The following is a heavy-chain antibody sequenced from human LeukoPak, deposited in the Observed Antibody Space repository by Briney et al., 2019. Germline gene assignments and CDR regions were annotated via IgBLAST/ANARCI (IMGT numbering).Heavy chain of an antibody. V-gene: IGHV3-7*01. CDR3: VRDSPGYGAYDFD. CDR1: GFTFSSYW. J-gene: IGHJ4*02. Sequence: GGSLRLSCAASGFTFSSYWMSWVRQAPGKGLEWVANIKEDGSAKYYVDSVKGRFTISRDNAKNSLYLQMNILSAEDTAVYYCVRDSPGYGAYDFDWGQGTLVTVSS. CDR2: IKEDGSAK. D-gene: IGHD5-12*01.